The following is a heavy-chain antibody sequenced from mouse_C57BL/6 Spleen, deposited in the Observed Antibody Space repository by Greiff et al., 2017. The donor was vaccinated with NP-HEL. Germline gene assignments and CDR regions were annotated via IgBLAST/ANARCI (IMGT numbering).Heavy chain of an antibody. Sequence: EVQRVESGGGLVKPGGSLKLSCAASGFTFSSYAMSWVRQTPEKRLEWVATISDGGSYTYYPDNVKGRFTISRDNAKNNLYLQMSHLKSEDTAMYYCARDRGLGFDYWGQGTTLTVSS. D-gene: IGHD3-1*01. V-gene: IGHV5-4*01. CDR3: ARDRGLGFDY. CDR2: ISDGGSYT. J-gene: IGHJ2*01. CDR1: GFTFSSYA.